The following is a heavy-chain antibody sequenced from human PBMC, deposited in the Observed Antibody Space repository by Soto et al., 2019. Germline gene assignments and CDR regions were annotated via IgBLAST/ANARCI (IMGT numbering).Heavy chain of an antibody. CDR1: GFSLSTSGVG. Sequence: QITLKESGPTLVKPTQTLTLTCTFSGFSLSTSGVGVGWISQPPGKALEWLALIYWDDDKPYSPSLKSRLTIIKETYKNQVVLIITNMDPVYTARCYCGRPRHPGNYSWGSYRSYYFDCWGQGTLVTVS. CDR2: IYWDDDK. CDR3: GRPRHPGNYSWGSYRSYYFDC. J-gene: IGHJ4*02. V-gene: IGHV2-5*02. D-gene: IGHD3-16*02.